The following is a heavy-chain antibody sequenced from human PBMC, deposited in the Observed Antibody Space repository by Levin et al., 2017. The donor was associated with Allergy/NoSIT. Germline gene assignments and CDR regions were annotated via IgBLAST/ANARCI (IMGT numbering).Heavy chain of an antibody. CDR2: VHPNSGGT. CDR1: GYSFTDYY. CDR3: ARHPPSAVAGTGLFQH. Sequence: ASVKVSCKASGYSFTDYYLHWVRQAPGQGLEWMGWVHPNSGGTHYAQKFQGRVTMTRDTSTNTGYLELSRLRSDDTAMYYCARHPPSAVAGTGLFQHWGQGTLVTVSS. D-gene: IGHD6-13*01. J-gene: IGHJ1*01. V-gene: IGHV1-2*02.